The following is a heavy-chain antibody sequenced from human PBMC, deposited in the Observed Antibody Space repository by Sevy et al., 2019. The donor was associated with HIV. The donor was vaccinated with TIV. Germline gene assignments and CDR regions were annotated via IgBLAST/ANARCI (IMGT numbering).Heavy chain of an antibody. V-gene: IGHV3-23*01. J-gene: IGHJ5*02. CDR1: GFTFTSYA. Sequence: GGSLRLSCAASGFTFTSYAMYWVRQAPGKGLEWVAAISGNGKSSFYADSVKGRFTVSRDRSKNTLFLQMDSLRVEDTAMYYCAKDRIDSSFTGNNWFDLWGQGTPVTVSS. CDR3: AKDRIDSSFTGNNWFDL. CDR2: ISGNGKSS. D-gene: IGHD3-22*01.